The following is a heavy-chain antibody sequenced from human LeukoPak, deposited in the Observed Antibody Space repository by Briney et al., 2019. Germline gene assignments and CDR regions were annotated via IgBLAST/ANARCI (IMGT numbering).Heavy chain of an antibody. Sequence: GGSLRLSCAASGFTFSYYALHWVRQAPGKGLEWVAVMSYDGSNKHYADSVKGRLTISRDNSKITLYLEMNSLRAEDTALYYCAREMNYGGQGSPVGFDIWGQGTMVTVS. CDR1: GFTFSYYA. V-gene: IGHV3-30*04. CDR3: AREMNYGGQGSPVGFDI. J-gene: IGHJ3*02. CDR2: MSYDGSNK. D-gene: IGHD4-23*01.